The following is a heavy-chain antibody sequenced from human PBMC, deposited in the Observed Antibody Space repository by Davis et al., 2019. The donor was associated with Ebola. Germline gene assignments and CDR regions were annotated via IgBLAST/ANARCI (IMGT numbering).Heavy chain of an antibody. Sequence: PSETLSLTCAVYGGSFSGYYWSWIRQPPGKGLEWIGEINHSGSTNYNPSLKSRVTISVDTSKNQFSLKLSSVTAADTAVYYCARGEWFGINMDVWGQGTTVTVSS. V-gene: IGHV4-34*01. CDR3: ARGEWFGINMDV. CDR1: GGSFSGYY. J-gene: IGHJ6*02. D-gene: IGHD3-10*01. CDR2: INHSGST.